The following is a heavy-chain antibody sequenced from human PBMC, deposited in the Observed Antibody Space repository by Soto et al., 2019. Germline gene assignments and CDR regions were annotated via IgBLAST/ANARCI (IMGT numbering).Heavy chain of an antibody. V-gene: IGHV1-69*02. CDR1: GGTFSSYT. Sequence: QVQLVQSGAEVKKPGSSVKVSCKASGGTFSSYTISWVRQAPGQGLEWMGRIIPILGIANYAQKFQGRFTLTADKATSTAYVGRSSLRSEDTAVYYGATGGGNADFDYWGQGTLVTVSS. D-gene: IGHD2-15*01. J-gene: IGHJ4*02. CDR3: ATGGGNADFDY. CDR2: IIPILGIA.